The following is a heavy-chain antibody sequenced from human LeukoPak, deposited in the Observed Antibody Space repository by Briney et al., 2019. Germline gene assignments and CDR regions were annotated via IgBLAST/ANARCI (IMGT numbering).Heavy chain of an antibody. Sequence: PGRSLRLSCTASGFTFGDYAMSWVRQAPGKGLEWVGRIKSKTDGGTTDYAAPVKGRFTISRDDSKNTLYLQMNSLKTEDTAVYYCTTRGGSFSIFDYWGQGTLVTVSS. CDR2: IKSKTDGGTT. J-gene: IGHJ4*02. CDR1: GFTFGDYA. CDR3: TTRGGSFSIFDY. V-gene: IGHV3-15*01. D-gene: IGHD1-26*01.